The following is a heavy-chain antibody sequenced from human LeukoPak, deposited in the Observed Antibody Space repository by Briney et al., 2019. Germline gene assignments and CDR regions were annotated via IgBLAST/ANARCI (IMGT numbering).Heavy chain of an antibody. D-gene: IGHD3-9*01. Sequence: SETLSLTCTVSGDSIRSYYWSWIRQPPGKGLEWIGFISKTGTTHYSPSLKSRVTISIDTSKNQFSLRLSSVTAADTAIYFCARDHYDVLTGYYEGFDYWGQGSLVTVSS. CDR3: ARDHYDVLTGYYEGFDY. CDR2: ISKTGTT. CDR1: GDSIRSYY. V-gene: IGHV4-59*01. J-gene: IGHJ4*02.